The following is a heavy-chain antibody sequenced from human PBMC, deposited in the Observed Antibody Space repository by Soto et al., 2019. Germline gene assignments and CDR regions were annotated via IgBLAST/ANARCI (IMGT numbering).Heavy chain of an antibody. CDR3: AKAATEGLGASRGMDV. J-gene: IGHJ6*02. Sequence: GGSLRLSCAASGFTFSKYAMSWVRRAPGKGLEWVSALTGSGGTTFYADSVKGRFTISRDNSNNILFLQMNSLRADDTAIYFCAKAATEGLGASRGMDVWGQGTTVTVSS. CDR2: LTGSGGTT. V-gene: IGHV3-23*01. D-gene: IGHD3-16*01. CDR1: GFTFSKYA.